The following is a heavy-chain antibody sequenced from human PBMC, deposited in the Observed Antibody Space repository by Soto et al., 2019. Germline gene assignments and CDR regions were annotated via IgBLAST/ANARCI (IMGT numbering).Heavy chain of an antibody. D-gene: IGHD2-2*01. Sequence: GGSLRLSCAASGFTFSSYGMSWVRQAPGKGLEWVSAISGSGGSTYYADSVKGRFTISRDNSKNTLYLQMNSLRAEDTAVYYYAEYQLLSMVVFNMWAQGTKVTVSS. J-gene: IGHJ3*02. CDR3: AEYQLLSMVVFNM. CDR2: ISGSGGST. V-gene: IGHV3-23*01. CDR1: GFTFSSYG.